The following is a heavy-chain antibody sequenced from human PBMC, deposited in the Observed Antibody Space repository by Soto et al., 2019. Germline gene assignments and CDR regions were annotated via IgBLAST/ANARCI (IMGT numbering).Heavy chain of an antibody. CDR3: ARSRITMVRGVITDFYN. V-gene: IGHV3-21*01. Sequence: GGSLRLSCAASGFTFSSYSMNWVRQAPGKGLEWVSSISSSSSYIYYADSVKGRFTISRDNAKNSLYLQMNSLRAEDTAVYYCARSRITMVRGVITDFYNWGQGTLVTVSS. CDR1: GFTFSSYS. J-gene: IGHJ4*02. D-gene: IGHD3-10*01. CDR2: ISSSSSYI.